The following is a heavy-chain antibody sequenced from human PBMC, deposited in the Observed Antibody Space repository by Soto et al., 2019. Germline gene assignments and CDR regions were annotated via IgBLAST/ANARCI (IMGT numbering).Heavy chain of an antibody. Sequence: PGGSLRLSCAASGFTFSIYAMHWVRQAPGKGLEWVAVISYDGARKAYTNSVEGRFTISRDTSKNTLYLQMNSLRVEDTAAYYCSRGDREDTAVVIGARPGEYGMDVWGQGTTVIVSS. CDR1: GFTFSIYA. CDR2: ISYDGARK. J-gene: IGHJ6*02. CDR3: SRGDREDTAVVIGARPGEYGMDV. D-gene: IGHD2-15*01. V-gene: IGHV3-30-3*01.